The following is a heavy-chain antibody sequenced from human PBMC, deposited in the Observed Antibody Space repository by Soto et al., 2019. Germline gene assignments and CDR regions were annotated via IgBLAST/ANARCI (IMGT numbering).Heavy chain of an antibody. D-gene: IGHD3-9*01. V-gene: IGHV3-23*01. CDR2: IPGGGDNT. CDR3: TQDGGSRDWLTVN. J-gene: IGHJ4*02. Sequence: EVQLLESGGDWVQPGGSLRLSSAASGFTFTSYAMSWFRQAPGKGLEWVSAIPGGGDNTYYADSVKGRFTISRDNSKNTLYLQMNSLGAEDTAFYYCTQDGGSRDWLTVNWGQGTLVTVSS. CDR1: GFTFTSYA.